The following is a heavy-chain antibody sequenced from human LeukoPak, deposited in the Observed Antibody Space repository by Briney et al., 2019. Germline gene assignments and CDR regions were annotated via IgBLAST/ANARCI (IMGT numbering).Heavy chain of an antibody. CDR2: INNEGSDT. CDR3: ATKAGNFQERVSLDY. Sequence: GGSLRLSCVVSGLTFSNHWMHWVRQAPGKGLVWVSHINNEGSDTRYADSVKGRFTISRDNGKNTVYLQMNSLRADDAAVYYCATKAGNFQERVSLDYWGQGILSPSP. J-gene: IGHJ4*02. V-gene: IGHV3-74*01. D-gene: IGHD1-1*01. CDR1: GLTFSNHW.